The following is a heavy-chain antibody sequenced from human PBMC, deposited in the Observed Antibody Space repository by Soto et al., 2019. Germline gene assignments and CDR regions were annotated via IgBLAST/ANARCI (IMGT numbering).Heavy chain of an antibody. CDR2: IYYSGST. CDR1: GDSISSGGFH. D-gene: IGHD5-18*01. Sequence: SETLSLTCTVSGDSISSGGFHWSWIRQHPGRGLEWIGYIYYSGSTYTNPSLKSRVTISVDTSKNQFSLKLSSVTAADTAVYYCVRGGGGYGNGTIDYWGQGTLVTVSS. V-gene: IGHV4-31*03. J-gene: IGHJ4*02. CDR3: VRGGGGYGNGTIDY.